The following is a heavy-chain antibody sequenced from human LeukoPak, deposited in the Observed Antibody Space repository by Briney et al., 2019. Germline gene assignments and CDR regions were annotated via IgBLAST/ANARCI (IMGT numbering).Heavy chain of an antibody. Sequence: SETLSLTCTVSGGSISSGSYDWGWIRQPAGKGLEWIGRIYTSASTNYNPSLKSQFTIAVDTSKNQFSLKLSSVTAADTAVYYCARVDIVLVPAAMFFDYWGQGTLVTVSS. CDR3: ARVDIVLVPAAMFFDY. J-gene: IGHJ4*02. CDR1: GGSISSGSYD. V-gene: IGHV4-61*02. D-gene: IGHD2-2*03. CDR2: IYTSAST.